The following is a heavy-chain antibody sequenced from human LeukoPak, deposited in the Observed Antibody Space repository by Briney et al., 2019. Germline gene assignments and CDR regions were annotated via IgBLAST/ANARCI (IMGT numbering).Heavy chain of an antibody. CDR3: ALTKNYYDSSGYYMDY. D-gene: IGHD3-22*01. J-gene: IGHJ4*02. Sequence: PSETLSLTCTVSGGSINGFYWSWIRQPPGRGLEWIGYIYYSGSTNYNPSPKSRVTISVDTSKNQFSLKLSSVTAADTAVYYCALTKNYYDSSGYYMDYWGQGTLVTVSS. CDR2: IYYSGST. V-gene: IGHV4-59*08. CDR1: GGSINGFY.